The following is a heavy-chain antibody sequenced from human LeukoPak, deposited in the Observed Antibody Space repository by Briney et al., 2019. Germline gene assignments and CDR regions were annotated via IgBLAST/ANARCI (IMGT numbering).Heavy chain of an antibody. Sequence: ASVTVSCKGSGYTFTRYGISWVQQAPRQGRKWMGWTSAYNGNTNYEQKLQGRVTMTTDTSTSTAYMELRSLRSDDTAVYYCARASYSGWGVLGYYYMDVWGKGTTVTVSS. CDR1: GYTFTRYG. J-gene: IGHJ6*03. CDR3: ARASYSGWGVLGYYYMDV. D-gene: IGHD6-19*01. V-gene: IGHV1-18*01. CDR2: TSAYNGNT.